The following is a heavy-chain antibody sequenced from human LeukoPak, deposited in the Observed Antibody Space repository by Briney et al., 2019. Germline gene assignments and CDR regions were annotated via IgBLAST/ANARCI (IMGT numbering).Heavy chain of an antibody. V-gene: IGHV3-23*01. CDR2: ISGSGGST. D-gene: IGHD6-19*01. Sequence: GGTLRLSCAASGFTFSSYGMSWVRHAPGKGLEWVSAISGSGGSTYYADSVTARLTISRDNSKNTLYLQMNTLRAEDTAVSYCATVMYSSGWSDYWGQGTLVTVSP. CDR3: ATVMYSSGWSDY. CDR1: GFTFSSYG. J-gene: IGHJ4*02.